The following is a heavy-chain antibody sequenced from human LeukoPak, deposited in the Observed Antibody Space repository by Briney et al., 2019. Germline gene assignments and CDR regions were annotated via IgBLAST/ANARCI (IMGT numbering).Heavy chain of an antibody. J-gene: IGHJ4*02. Sequence: SQTLSLTCAVSGGSISSGGYSWSWIRQPPGKGLEWIGYIYHSGSTYYNPSLKSRVTISVDRSKNQFSLKLSSVTAADTAVYYCARDWGGFATFDYWGQGTLVTVSS. D-gene: IGHD3-16*01. CDR3: ARDWGGFATFDY. CDR2: IYHSGST. V-gene: IGHV4-30-2*01. CDR1: GGSISSGGYS.